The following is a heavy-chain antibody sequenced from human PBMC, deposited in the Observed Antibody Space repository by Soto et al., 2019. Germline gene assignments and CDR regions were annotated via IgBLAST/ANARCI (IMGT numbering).Heavy chain of an antibody. D-gene: IGHD1-26*01. Sequence: EVQLVESGGGLVQPGGSLRLSCAASGFTVSSNYMSWVRQAPGKGLEWVSVIYSGGSTYYADSVKGRFTISRDNAKNTLYLQMNSLRAEDTAVYYCARDPGRSYGPDWGQGTLVTVSS. V-gene: IGHV3-66*01. CDR3: ARDPGRSYGPD. CDR1: GFTVSSNY. CDR2: IYSGGST. J-gene: IGHJ4*02.